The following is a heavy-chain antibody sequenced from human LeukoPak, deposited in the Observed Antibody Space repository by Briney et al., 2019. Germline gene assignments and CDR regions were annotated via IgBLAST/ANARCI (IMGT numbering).Heavy chain of an antibody. D-gene: IGHD3-3*01. Sequence: PEGSLRLSCAASGFTFSSYAMSWVRQAPGKGLEWVSAISGSGGSTYYADSVKGRFTISRDNSKNTLYLQMNSLRAEDTAIYYCAKRDGFDFWSGRYSFDYWGQGTLVTVSS. J-gene: IGHJ4*02. CDR2: ISGSGGST. V-gene: IGHV3-23*01. CDR1: GFTFSSYA. CDR3: AKRDGFDFWSGRYSFDY.